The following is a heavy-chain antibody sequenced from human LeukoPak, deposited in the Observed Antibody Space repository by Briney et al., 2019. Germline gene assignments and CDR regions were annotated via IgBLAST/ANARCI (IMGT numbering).Heavy chain of an antibody. CDR2: ISYDGSNK. CDR1: GFTFSSYG. J-gene: IGHJ6*04. CDR3: ARDQGIAVAGTDRIYYYYYGMDV. V-gene: IGHV3-30*03. Sequence: GGSLRLSCAASGFTFSSYGMHWVRQAPGKGLEWVAVISYDGSNKYYADSVKGRFTISRDNSENTLYLQMNSLRAEDTAVYYCARDQGIAVAGTDRIYYYYYGMDVWGKGTTVTVSS. D-gene: IGHD6-19*01.